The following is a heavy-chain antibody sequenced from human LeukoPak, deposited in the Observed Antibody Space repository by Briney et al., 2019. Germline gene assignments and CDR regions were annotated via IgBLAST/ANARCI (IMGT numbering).Heavy chain of an antibody. V-gene: IGHV4-59*11. J-gene: IGHJ6*02. CDR2: IYYTGNT. Sequence: SETLSLTCTVSGVSISNHYSSWIRQPPGKGLEWIGYIYYTGNTNYNPSLKSRVTISEDTSKNQVSLELSSVTAADTAVYYCARAGKNWETGYGMDVWGQGTTVTVSS. CDR3: ARAGKNWETGYGMDV. D-gene: IGHD7-27*01. CDR1: GVSISNHY.